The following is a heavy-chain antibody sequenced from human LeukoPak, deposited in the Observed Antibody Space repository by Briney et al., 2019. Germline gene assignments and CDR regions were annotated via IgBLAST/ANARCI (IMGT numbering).Heavy chain of an antibody. CDR2: ISGIGGRT. Sequence: GWSLTLSCAASGFTFSSYAMSWVRQAPWKGREWVSGISGIGGRTYYADSVKGRFTISRDNSKNTLYLQMNSLRAEDTAVYYCAKEMYQLLYSLYYFDYWGQGTLVTVSS. CDR1: GFTFSSYA. J-gene: IGHJ4*02. V-gene: IGHV3-23*01. CDR3: AKEMYQLLYSLYYFDY. D-gene: IGHD2-2*02.